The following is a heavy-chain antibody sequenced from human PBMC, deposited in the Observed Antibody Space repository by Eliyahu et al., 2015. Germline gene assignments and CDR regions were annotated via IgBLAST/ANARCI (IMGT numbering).Heavy chain of an antibody. V-gene: IGHV1-69*01. D-gene: IGHD6-19*01. J-gene: IGHJ6*02. Sequence: QVQLVQSGAEVKKPGSSVKVSCKXXXGTFSSYXIXWVRQAPGQGLEWMGGIIPIFGTANYAQKFQGRVTITADESTSTAYMELSSLRSEDTAVYYCARVNVGAVADTPTNGMDVWGQGTTVTVSS. CDR1: XGTFSSYX. CDR2: IIPIFGTA. CDR3: ARVNVGAVADTPTNGMDV.